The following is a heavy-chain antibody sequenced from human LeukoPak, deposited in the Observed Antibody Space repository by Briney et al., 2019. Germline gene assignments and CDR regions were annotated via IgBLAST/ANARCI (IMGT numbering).Heavy chain of an antibody. CDR1: GFAFNVFG. D-gene: IGHD2-8*01. CDR3: ARKLMSSRRFEY. V-gene: IGHV3-30*02. J-gene: IGHJ4*02. Sequence: PGGSLRLSCAGSGFAFNVFGMHWIRQAPGKGLEWVAFIKADGVFTNYAEAVKGRFTISRDNSDNTVFLQMESGRPDDTAVYYCARKLMSSRRFEYWGQGTLVTVSS. CDR2: IKADGVFT.